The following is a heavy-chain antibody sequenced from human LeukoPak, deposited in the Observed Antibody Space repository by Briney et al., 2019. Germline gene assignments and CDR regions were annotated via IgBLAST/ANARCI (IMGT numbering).Heavy chain of an antibody. CDR2: IYYKGST. CDR1: SGSISSYY. J-gene: IGHJ4*02. CDR3: ARAPVELGMTVIPYY. V-gene: IGHV4-59*01. D-gene: IGHD7-27*01. Sequence: EXLSLTCTVSSGSISSYYWSWIRQPPGKGLEWIGYIYYKGSTNYNTCLTSRVTISVDTSKKQFSLKLSSVTAADTAVYYCARAPVELGMTVIPYYWGQGTLVTVSS.